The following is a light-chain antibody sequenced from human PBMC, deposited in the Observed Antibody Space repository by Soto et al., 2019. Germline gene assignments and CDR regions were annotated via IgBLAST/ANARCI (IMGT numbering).Light chain of an antibody. CDR1: QSVSRN. CDR2: GAS. V-gene: IGKV3-15*01. J-gene: IGKJ4*01. Sequence: EIVMTQSPATLPVSPGERATLSCRASQSVSRNLAWYQQKPGQAPRFLIYGASTRATGIPARFSGSGSGTEFTLTISSLQSEDFAVYYCQQYDNWPLTFGGGTKVDIK. CDR3: QQYDNWPLT.